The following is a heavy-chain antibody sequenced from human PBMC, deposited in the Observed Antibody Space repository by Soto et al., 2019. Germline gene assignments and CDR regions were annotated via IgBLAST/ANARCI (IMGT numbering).Heavy chain of an antibody. CDR2: IWYDGTQK. J-gene: IGHJ4*02. Sequence: GSLRLSCEASGFTFNTYSMHWVRQPPGKGLEWLAAIWYDGTQKYYADSVKGRFIISRDNSKKTLYLEMNSLRAEDTAVYYCARAGGTTVTGLWHFDSWGQGXLVTVSS. D-gene: IGHD4-17*01. V-gene: IGHV3-33*01. CDR3: ARAGGTTVTGLWHFDS. CDR1: GFTFNTYS.